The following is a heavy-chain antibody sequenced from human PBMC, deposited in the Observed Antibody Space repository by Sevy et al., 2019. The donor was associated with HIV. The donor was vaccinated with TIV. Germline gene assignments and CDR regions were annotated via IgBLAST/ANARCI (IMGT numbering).Heavy chain of an antibody. CDR2: ISSGGSI. V-gene: IGHV3-53*01. D-gene: IGHD3-22*01. Sequence: GGSLRLSCAASGFTVSSSYMSWVRQAPGKGLEWVSVISSGGSIYYADSVKGRFTISRDNSKNMLYLQMNSLRAEDTAVYYCARDTPNYFDSSDRTPAFDFWGQGTLVTVSS. J-gene: IGHJ4*02. CDR1: GFTVSSSY. CDR3: ARDTPNYFDSSDRTPAFDF.